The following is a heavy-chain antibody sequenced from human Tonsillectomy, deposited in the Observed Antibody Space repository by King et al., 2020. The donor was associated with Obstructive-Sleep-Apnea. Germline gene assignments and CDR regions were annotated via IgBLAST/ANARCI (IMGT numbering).Heavy chain of an antibody. D-gene: IGHD3-3*01. CDR1: GGSISSSSYY. CDR2: MYYSGST. V-gene: IGHV4-39*07. Sequence: MRLQESGPGLVKPSETLPLTCTVSGGSISSSSYYWGWIRQPPGKGLEWIGSMYYSGSTYYNSSLRSRVTISVDTSKNQFSLKLSSVTAADTAVYYCARDRPITIFGVVTVGIDIWGQGTMVTVSS. CDR3: ARDRPITIFGVVTVGIDI. J-gene: IGHJ3*02.